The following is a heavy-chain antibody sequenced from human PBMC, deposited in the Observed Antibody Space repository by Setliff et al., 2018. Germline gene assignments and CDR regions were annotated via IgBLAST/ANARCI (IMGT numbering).Heavy chain of an antibody. V-gene: IGHV1-69*05. CDR1: GGTFRSYG. CDR2: TIPSFGST. Sequence: SVKVSCKASGGTFRSYGISWVRQAPGQGLEWMGGTIPSFGSTNYAQKFQDRITIITDGSTSTAYMELSSLRTEDTAVYYCAREGVDTRSSTDYRYYMDVWGKGTTVTVSS. J-gene: IGHJ6*03. CDR3: AREGVDTRSSTDYRYYMDV. D-gene: IGHD5-18*01.